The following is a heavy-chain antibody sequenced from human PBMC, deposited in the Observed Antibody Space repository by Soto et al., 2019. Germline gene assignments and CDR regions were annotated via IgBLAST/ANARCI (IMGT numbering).Heavy chain of an antibody. CDR2: IFSHDEK. D-gene: IGHD3-10*01. Sequence: QVTLKESDPVLLKPTETLTLTCTVSGFSLINVRVGVSWIRQPPGKALEWLAHIFSHDEKSYSTSLKSRLTITKDSTKSQVVLTITIIDPVETATYYCARDYGPGGYFDLWGRVTLGTVST. J-gene: IGHJ2*01. CDR1: GFSLINVRVG. CDR3: ARDYGPGGYFDL. V-gene: IGHV2-26*01.